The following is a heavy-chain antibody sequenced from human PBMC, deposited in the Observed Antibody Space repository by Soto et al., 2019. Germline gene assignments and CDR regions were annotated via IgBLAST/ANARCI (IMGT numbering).Heavy chain of an antibody. CDR2: ISFDGSSK. Sequence: QEHLVESGGGVVQPGGSLTLSCTASGFPFSSYTMHWLRRAPGKGLEWVGIISFDGSSKYYADSVKGRFTISRDNSRNTVYLQMNNLRADDTAVYYCAKGSVVVAAKFDSWGQGTLVTVSS. CDR1: GFPFSSYT. CDR3: AKGSVVVAAKFDS. D-gene: IGHD2-21*02. V-gene: IGHV3-30-3*01. J-gene: IGHJ4*02.